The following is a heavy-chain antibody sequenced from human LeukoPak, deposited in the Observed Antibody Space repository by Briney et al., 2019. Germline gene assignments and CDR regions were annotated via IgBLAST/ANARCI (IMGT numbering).Heavy chain of an antibody. CDR2: FYPGDSDT. V-gene: IGHV5-51*01. J-gene: IGHJ4*02. CDR3: ARHTYYYDSSGYYYFDY. D-gene: IGHD3-22*01. Sequence: GGSLKTSGKGSGYSFTSYWIGWVRQIPGKGREWMGIFYPGDSDTRYSPSFQGQVTISADKSISTAYLQWSSLKASDTAMYYCARHTYYYDSSGYYYFDYWGQGTLVTVSS. CDR1: GYSFTSYW.